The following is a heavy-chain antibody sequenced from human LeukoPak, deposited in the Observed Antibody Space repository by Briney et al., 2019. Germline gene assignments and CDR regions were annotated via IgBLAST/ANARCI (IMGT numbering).Heavy chain of an antibody. Sequence: GESLKISCKGSGYTFTSYWIGWVRQMPGKGLEWMGIIYPGDSDTRYSPSFQGQVTISADKSISTAYLQWSSLKASDTAMYYCARLGIAAAGTLYYFDYWGQGTLVTVSS. CDR2: IYPGDSDT. CDR1: GYTFTSYW. V-gene: IGHV5-51*01. CDR3: ARLGIAAAGTLYYFDY. D-gene: IGHD6-13*01. J-gene: IGHJ4*02.